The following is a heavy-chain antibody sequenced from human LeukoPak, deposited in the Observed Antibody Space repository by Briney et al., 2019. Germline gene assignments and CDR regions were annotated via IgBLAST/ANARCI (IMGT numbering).Heavy chain of an antibody. J-gene: IGHJ4*02. Sequence: PGGSLRLSCAASGFTFSSYDMNWVRQAPGKGLEWVSSISSSTRYIYYADSVKGRFTISRDNAKNSLYLQMNSLRADDTAVYYCARDFGGGYYYFDYWGQGTLVTVSS. CDR1: GFTFSSYD. CDR2: ISSSTRYI. CDR3: ARDFGGGYYYFDY. D-gene: IGHD2-21*01. V-gene: IGHV3-21*01.